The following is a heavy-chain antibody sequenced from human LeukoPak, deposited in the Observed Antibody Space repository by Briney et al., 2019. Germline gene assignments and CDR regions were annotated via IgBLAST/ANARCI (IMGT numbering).Heavy chain of an antibody. V-gene: IGHV3-21*01. Sequence: GGSLRLSCAASGFTFSSYGMHWVRQAPGKGLEWVSSISTSSSYIYYADSVKGRFTISRDNAKNSLYLQMNSLRAEDTAVYYCARDRSNIAASDGWFDPWGQGTLVTVSS. D-gene: IGHD6-13*01. CDR1: GFTFSSYG. CDR2: ISTSSSYI. CDR3: ARDRSNIAASDGWFDP. J-gene: IGHJ5*02.